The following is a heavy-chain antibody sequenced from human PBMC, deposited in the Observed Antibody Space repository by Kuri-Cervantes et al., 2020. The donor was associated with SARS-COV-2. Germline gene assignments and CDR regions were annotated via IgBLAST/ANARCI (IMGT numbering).Heavy chain of an antibody. D-gene: IGHD2-2*02. Sequence: SETLSLTCTVSGGPISSGYYWGWIRQPPGKGLEWIGSIYHSGSTYYNPSLKSRVTISVDTSKSQFSLRLSSVTAADTAVYYCARLPPYCRSTRCYSGTFDAFDIWGQGTMVTVSS. CDR2: IYHSGST. J-gene: IGHJ3*02. CDR3: ARLPPYCRSTRCYSGTFDAFDI. V-gene: IGHV4-38-2*02. CDR1: GGPISSGYY.